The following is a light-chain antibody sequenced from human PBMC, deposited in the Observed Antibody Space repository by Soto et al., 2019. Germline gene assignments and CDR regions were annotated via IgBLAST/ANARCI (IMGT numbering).Light chain of an antibody. V-gene: IGLV2-11*01. Sequence: QSVLTQPRSVSGSPGQSVTISCTGTSSDVGNYKFVSWYQQHPGKAPKLMIYDVTKRPSGVPDRFSGSKSGNTASLTISGLQAEDEADYYCCSWGGSYTVFGGGTKVTVL. CDR2: DVT. CDR1: SSDVGNYKF. CDR3: CSWGGSYTV. J-gene: IGLJ3*02.